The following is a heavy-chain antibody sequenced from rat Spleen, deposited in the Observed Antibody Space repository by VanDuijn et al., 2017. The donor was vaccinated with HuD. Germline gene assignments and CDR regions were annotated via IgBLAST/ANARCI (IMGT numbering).Heavy chain of an antibody. CDR3: TTARNVPSYWYFDF. CDR2: ISPSGGST. J-gene: IGHJ1*01. Sequence: EVQLVESGGGLVQPGRSLKLSCAASGFTFSNYDMAWVRQAPTKGLEWVASISPSGGSTYYRDSVKGRFTISRDNARSTLYLQMDGLRSEDTATYYCTTARNVPSYWYFDFWGPGTMVTVSS. CDR1: GFTFSNYD. V-gene: IGHV5-27*01.